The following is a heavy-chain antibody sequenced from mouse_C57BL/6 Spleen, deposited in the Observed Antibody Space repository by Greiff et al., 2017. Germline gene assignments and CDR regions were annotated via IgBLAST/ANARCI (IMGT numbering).Heavy chain of an antibody. J-gene: IGHJ2*01. CDR2: IYPGNSDT. CDR1: GYTFTSYW. Sequence: VQLQQSGTVLARPGASVKMSCKTSGYTFTSYWMHWVKQRPGQGLDWIGAIYPGNSDTSYNQKFKGMAKLTAVQSASTAYMELSSLTSEDSAVYYGARRNDGNPYYFDYWGQGTTLTVSS. V-gene: IGHV1-5*01. D-gene: IGHD2-1*01. CDR3: ARRNDGNPYYFDY.